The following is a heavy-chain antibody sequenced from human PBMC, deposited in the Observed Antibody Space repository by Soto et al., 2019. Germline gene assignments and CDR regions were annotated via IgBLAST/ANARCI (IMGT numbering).Heavy chain of an antibody. Sequence: PGGSLRLSCAASGFTFSSYSTNWVRQAPGKGLEWVSSISSSSSYIYYADSVKGRFTISRDNAKNSLYLQMNSLRAEDTAVYYCETDDPLIGALDIWGQGTMVTVSS. CDR2: ISSSSSYI. CDR3: ETDDPLIGALDI. V-gene: IGHV3-21*01. CDR1: GFTFSSYS. J-gene: IGHJ3*02.